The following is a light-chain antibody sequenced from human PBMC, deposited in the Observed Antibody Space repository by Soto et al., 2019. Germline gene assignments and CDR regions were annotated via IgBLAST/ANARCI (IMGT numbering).Light chain of an antibody. CDR1: QSISDY. CDR2: DAS. J-gene: IGKJ4*01. CDR3: QQRVNWPPT. V-gene: IGKV3-11*01. Sequence: EIVLTQSPATLSLSPGDRATLSCRAGQSISDYLAWYQQRPGQAPRLLIFDASNRATGVPDRFSGGGSGTDFTLISSSLEPEDFAVYYCQQRVNWPPTFGGGTKVEI.